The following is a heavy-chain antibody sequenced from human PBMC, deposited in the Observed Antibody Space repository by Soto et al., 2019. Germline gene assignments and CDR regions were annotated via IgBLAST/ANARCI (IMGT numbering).Heavy chain of an antibody. J-gene: IGHJ4*02. V-gene: IGHV4-39*01. Sequence: SSETLSLTCTVSGFSISSGTYYWGWVRQSRGKGLEWIGTIYYSGNTYDKPSLKSRVTISIDTSKNQFSLKLNSVTAADTAVYFCARHGRTSGSFSTSSVRTEFDYWGQGTLVTVS. CDR2: IYYSGNT. D-gene: IGHD6-6*01. CDR1: GFSISSGTYY. CDR3: ARHGRTSGSFSTSSVRTEFDY.